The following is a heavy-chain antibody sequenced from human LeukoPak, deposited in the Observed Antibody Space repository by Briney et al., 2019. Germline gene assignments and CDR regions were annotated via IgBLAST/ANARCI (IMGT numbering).Heavy chain of an antibody. Sequence: SETLSLTCTVSGGSIGGNSYWSWIRQPPGQGPEWIGHISNSGSTYYSPSLSSRVTISLDTSKDQFSLKLRSVTAADTAVYYCARGGASSIPLDYWGRGTLVTVSS. D-gene: IGHD1-26*01. CDR3: ARGGASSIPLDY. CDR1: GGSIGGNSY. J-gene: IGHJ4*02. CDR2: ISNSGST. V-gene: IGHV4-61*01.